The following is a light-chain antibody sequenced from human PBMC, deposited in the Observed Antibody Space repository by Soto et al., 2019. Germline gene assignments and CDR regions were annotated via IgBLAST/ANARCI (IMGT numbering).Light chain of an antibody. CDR1: SSDVGNYNY. V-gene: IGLV2-8*01. CDR2: QVN. CDR3: TSSSGVNQVL. Sequence: QSALTQPPSASGSPGQSVTISCTGTSSDVGNYNYVSWYQQHPGKAPRLMIYQVNKWPSGVPDRFSGSKSGNTASLTVSGLQAEDEADYYCTSSSGVNQVLFGGGTKLAAL. J-gene: IGLJ3*02.